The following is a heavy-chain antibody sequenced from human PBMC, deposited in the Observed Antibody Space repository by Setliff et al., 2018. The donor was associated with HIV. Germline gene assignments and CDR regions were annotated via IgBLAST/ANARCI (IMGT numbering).Heavy chain of an antibody. J-gene: IGHJ4*02. CDR1: GGSISNYY. D-gene: IGHD3-10*01. CDR3: AGGLHYGLGKFGY. Sequence: PSETLSLTCTVSGGSISNYYWSWLRQPPGKGLEWIGYISYTGSTNYNPSLKSRVTISVDTSKNQFSLKLSSVTAADTAVYYCAGGLHYGLGKFGYWGQGTLLTVSS. V-gene: IGHV4-59*01. CDR2: ISYTGST.